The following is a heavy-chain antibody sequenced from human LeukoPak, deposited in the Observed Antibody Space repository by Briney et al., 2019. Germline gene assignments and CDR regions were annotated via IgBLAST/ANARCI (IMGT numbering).Heavy chain of an antibody. CDR3: AGWDRYGGNQGVDY. V-gene: IGHV4-59*01. J-gene: IGHJ4*02. CDR1: GGSISIYY. D-gene: IGHD4/OR15-4a*01. Sequence: PSETLSLTCTVSGGSISIYYWSWIRRPPAKGLEWSGDIYYSGSTKYNPALKSRVTISVDTPKQQLSLKLSSVTAADTAVYYCAGWDRYGGNQGVDYWGQGALVTLSS. CDR2: IYYSGST.